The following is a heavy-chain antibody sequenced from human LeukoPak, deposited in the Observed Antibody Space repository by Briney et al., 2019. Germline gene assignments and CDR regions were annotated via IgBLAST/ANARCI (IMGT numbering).Heavy chain of an antibody. CDR1: GDSVSSNSAA. CDR2: TYYRSKWYN. J-gene: IGHJ5*02. V-gene: IGHV6-1*01. Sequence: SQTLSLTCAISGDSVSSNSAAWNWIRQSPSRGLEWLGRTYYRSKWYNDYAVSVKSRITINPDTSKNQFSLQLNSVTPEDTAVNSCARDGTSWNWFDPWGQETLVTSPQ. D-gene: IGHD1/OR15-1a*01. CDR3: ARDGTSWNWFDP.